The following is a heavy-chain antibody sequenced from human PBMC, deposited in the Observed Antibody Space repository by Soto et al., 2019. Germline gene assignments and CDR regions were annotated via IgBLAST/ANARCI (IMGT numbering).Heavy chain of an antibody. Sequence: GESLKISCKGSGYSFTSYWISWVRQMPGKGLEWMGRIDPSDSFTNYSPSFQGHVTISADKSISTAYLQWSSLKASDTAMYYCARTSMQSRGYSYGHGGMDVWGQGTTVTVSS. V-gene: IGHV5-10-1*01. J-gene: IGHJ6*02. CDR2: IDPSDSFT. CDR3: ARTSMQSRGYSYGHGGMDV. CDR1: GYSFTSYW. D-gene: IGHD5-18*01.